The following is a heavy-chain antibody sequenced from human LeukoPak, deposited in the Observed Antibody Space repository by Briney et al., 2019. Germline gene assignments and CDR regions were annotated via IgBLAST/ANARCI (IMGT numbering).Heavy chain of an antibody. CDR2: ISSSGDTT. J-gene: IGHJ3*01. D-gene: IGHD1-7*01. V-gene: IGHV3-23*01. CDR3: VKEAGTTLAGGF. CDR1: GFTFSNYA. Sequence: GESLRLSCAASGFTFSNYAMSWVRQTPRKGLDWVSVISSSGDTTHYADSVKGRFIISRDNSKNTLYLQMNSLRAEDTALYHCVKEAGTTLAGGFWGQGTMVSVSS.